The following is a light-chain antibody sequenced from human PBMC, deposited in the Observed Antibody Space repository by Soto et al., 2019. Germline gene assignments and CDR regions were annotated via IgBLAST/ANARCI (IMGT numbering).Light chain of an antibody. CDR2: EVS. CDR3: CAYAGSSPL. Sequence: QSALTQPASVSGSPGQSITISCTGTSRDVGGYNYVSWHQQHPGKAPKVIITEVSNRPSGVSNRFSGSKSGNTASLTISGLQADDEADYYCCAYAGSSPLFGGGTKVTVL. CDR1: SRDVGGYNY. J-gene: IGLJ3*02. V-gene: IGLV2-23*02.